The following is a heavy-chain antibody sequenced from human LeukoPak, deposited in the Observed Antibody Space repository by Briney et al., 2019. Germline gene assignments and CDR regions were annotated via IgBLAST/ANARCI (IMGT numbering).Heavy chain of an antibody. CDR3: ARDRGYSYGVDY. CDR1: GFTFSSYD. CDR2: IWYDGGKK. V-gene: IGHV3-33*01. Sequence: GGSLRLSCAASGFTFSSYDMHWVRQAPGKGLEWVAVIWYDGGKKYYADSVKGRFTISRDNSKNTMPMQMNSLRVEDTAVYYCARDRGYSYGVDYWGQGSLVTVSA. D-gene: IGHD5-18*01. J-gene: IGHJ4*02.